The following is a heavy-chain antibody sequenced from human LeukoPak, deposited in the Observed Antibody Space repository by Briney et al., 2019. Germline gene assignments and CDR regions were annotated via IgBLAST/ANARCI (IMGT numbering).Heavy chain of an antibody. V-gene: IGHV5-51*01. CDR3: ASDHYYDSSASFGY. J-gene: IGHJ4*02. CDR1: GYNFTSYW. Sequence: GESLKISCKGSGYNFTSYWIAWVRQLPGKGLEWMGIIYPGDSDTRYSPSFQGQVTISADKSISTAYLQWSSLKASDTAMYYCASDHYYDSSASFGYWGQGTLVTVSS. D-gene: IGHD3-22*01. CDR2: IYPGDSDT.